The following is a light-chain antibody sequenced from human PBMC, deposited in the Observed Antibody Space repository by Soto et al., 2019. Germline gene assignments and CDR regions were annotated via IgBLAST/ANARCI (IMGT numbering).Light chain of an antibody. Sequence: DIQMTQSPSTLSASVGDRVTITCRASQSISSWLAWYQQKPGKAPKLLIYKASSLETGVPSRFSGSASGTEFPHTISSPQPDDFAPYYCQQYDSYSPWTFGQETKVEIK. J-gene: IGKJ1*01. CDR3: QQYDSYSPWT. CDR1: QSISSW. V-gene: IGKV1-5*03. CDR2: KAS.